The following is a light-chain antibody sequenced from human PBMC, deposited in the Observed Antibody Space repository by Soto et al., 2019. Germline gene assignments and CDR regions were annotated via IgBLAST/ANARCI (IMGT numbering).Light chain of an antibody. V-gene: IGLV2-8*01. J-gene: IGLJ2*01. CDR2: EVS. CDR1: SSDIGDYDY. CDR3: SSYGGTNSLKV. Sequence: QSALTQPASVSGSPGQSITISCTGTSSDIGDYDYVSWYQQHPGKAPKVMMYEVSKRPSGVPDRFSGSKSGNTASLTVSGLQAEDEADYYCSSYGGTNSLKVFGGGTKLTVL.